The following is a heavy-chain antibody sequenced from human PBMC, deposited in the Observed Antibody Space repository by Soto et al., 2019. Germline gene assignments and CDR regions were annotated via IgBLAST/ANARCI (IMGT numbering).Heavy chain of an antibody. J-gene: IGHJ6*02. CDR1: GGSISSGGYY. V-gene: IGHV4-31*03. D-gene: IGHD3-22*01. CDR2: IYYSGST. CDR3: ARDYYDSSGYPPPNYGMGV. Sequence: SETLSLTCTVSGGSISSGGYYWSWIRQHPGKGLEWIGYIYYSGSTYYNPSLRSRVTISVDTSKNQFSLKLSSVTAADTAVYYCARDYYDSSGYPPPNYGMGVWGRGTTVTVSS.